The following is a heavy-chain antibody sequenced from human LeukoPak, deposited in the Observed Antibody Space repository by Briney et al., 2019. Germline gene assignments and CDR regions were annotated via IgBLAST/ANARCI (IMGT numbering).Heavy chain of an antibody. J-gene: IGHJ6*03. Sequence: GSLRLSCAASGFTFSSYAMSWVRQAPGKGLEWVSGISWNGGSTGYADSVKGRFTISRDNAKNSLYLQMNSLRAEDTAVYYCAREGPAYCTNGVCYTIYYYYYYMDVWGKGTTVTVSS. CDR1: GFTFSSYA. CDR2: ISWNGGST. D-gene: IGHD2-8*01. CDR3: AREGPAYCTNGVCYTIYYYYYYMDV. V-gene: IGHV3-20*04.